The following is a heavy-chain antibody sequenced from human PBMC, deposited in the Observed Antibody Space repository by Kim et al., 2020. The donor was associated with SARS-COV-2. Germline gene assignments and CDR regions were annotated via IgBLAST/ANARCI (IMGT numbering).Heavy chain of an antibody. CDR2: IKQDGSEK. CDR1: GFTFSSYW. D-gene: IGHD4-17*01. Sequence: GGSLRLSCAASGFTFSSYWMSWVRQAPGKGLEWVANIKQDGSEKYYVDSVKGRFTISRDNAKNSLYLQMNSLRAEDTAVYYCARDHVVTTVTIFDYWGQGTLVTVSS. V-gene: IGHV3-7*01. J-gene: IGHJ4*02. CDR3: ARDHVVTTVTIFDY.